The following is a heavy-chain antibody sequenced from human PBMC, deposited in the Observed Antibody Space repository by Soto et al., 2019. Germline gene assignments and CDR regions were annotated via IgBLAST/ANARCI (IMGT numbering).Heavy chain of an antibody. J-gene: IGHJ3*02. CDR2: IIPIFGTA. Sequence: SVKVSCKASGGTFSSYAISWVRQAPGQGLEWMGGIIPIFGTANYAQKFQGRVTITADESTSTAYMELSSLRSEDTAVYYCARAPQGSGWGSGAFDIWGQGTMVTVSS. V-gene: IGHV1-69*13. CDR3: ARAPQGSGWGSGAFDI. CDR1: GGTFSSYA. D-gene: IGHD6-19*01.